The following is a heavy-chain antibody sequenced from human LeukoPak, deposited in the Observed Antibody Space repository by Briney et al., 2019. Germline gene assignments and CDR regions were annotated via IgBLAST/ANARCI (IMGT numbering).Heavy chain of an antibody. CDR2: MNPNSGIT. V-gene: IGHV1-8*02. J-gene: IGHJ6*02. CDR3: ARFRYYYDSSGYYYYYYYGMDV. CDR1: GYTFTGYY. D-gene: IGHD3-22*01. Sequence: ASVKVSCKASGYTFTGYYMHWVRQATGQGLEWMGWMNPNSGITGYAQEFQGRVTMTRNTSISTAYMELSSLRSEDTAVYYCARFRYYYDSSGYYYYYYYGMDVWGQGTTVTVSS.